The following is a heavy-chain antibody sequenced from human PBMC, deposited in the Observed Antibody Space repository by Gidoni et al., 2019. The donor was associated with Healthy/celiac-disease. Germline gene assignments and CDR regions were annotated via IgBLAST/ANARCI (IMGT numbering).Heavy chain of an antibody. CDR3: ARDGRSWYSFPLYYYYGMDV. V-gene: IGHV4-34*01. Sequence: QVQLQQWGAGRLKPSETLSLTCAVHGRSFRGSYWSWIRQPPGKGLEWIGEINHSGSTNYNPSLNSRVTISVDTSKNQFSLKLSSVTAAATAVYYCARDGRSWYSFPLYYYYGMDVWGQGTTVTVSS. J-gene: IGHJ6*02. CDR2: INHSGST. CDR1: GRSFRGSY. D-gene: IGHD6-13*01.